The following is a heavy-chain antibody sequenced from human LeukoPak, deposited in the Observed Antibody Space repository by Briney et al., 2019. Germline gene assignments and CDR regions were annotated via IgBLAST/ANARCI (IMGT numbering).Heavy chain of an antibody. Sequence: PGGSLRLSCAASGFTFNNYGMHWVRQAPGKGLEWVAFIRYNGNNQYYADSVKGRFTISRDNSKNTLYLQMNSLRAEDTAVYYCARDFSYSSSWLDYWGQGTLVTVSS. J-gene: IGHJ4*02. CDR2: IRYNGNNQ. D-gene: IGHD6-13*01. CDR3: ARDFSYSSSWLDY. CDR1: GFTFNNYG. V-gene: IGHV3-30*02.